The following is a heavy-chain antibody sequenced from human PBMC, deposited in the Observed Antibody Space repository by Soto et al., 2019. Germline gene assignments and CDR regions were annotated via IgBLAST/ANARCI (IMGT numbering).Heavy chain of an antibody. Sequence: TSETLSLTCAVYGGSFSGYYWSWIRQPPGKGLEWIGEINHSGSTNYNPSLKSRVTISVDTSKNQFSLKLSSVTAADTAVYYCARGTDSGYAAGYYYYMDVWGKGTTVTVSS. J-gene: IGHJ6*03. V-gene: IGHV4-34*01. D-gene: IGHD5-12*01. CDR1: GGSFSGYY. CDR2: INHSGST. CDR3: ARGTDSGYAAGYYYYMDV.